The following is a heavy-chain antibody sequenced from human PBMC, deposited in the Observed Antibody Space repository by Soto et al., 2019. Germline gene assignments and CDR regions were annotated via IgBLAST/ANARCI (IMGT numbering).Heavy chain of an antibody. V-gene: IGHV1-46*01. D-gene: IGHD2-8*01. CDR3: ARDPPSCTNGVCSSDAFDI. CDR2: INPSGGST. CDR1: GYTFTSYY. Sequence: ASVKVSCKASGYTFTSYYMHWVRQAPGQGLEWMGIINPSGGSTSYAQKFQGRVTMTRDTSTSTVYMELSSLRAEDTAVYYCARDPPSCTNGVCSSDAFDIWGQGTMVTVSS. J-gene: IGHJ3*02.